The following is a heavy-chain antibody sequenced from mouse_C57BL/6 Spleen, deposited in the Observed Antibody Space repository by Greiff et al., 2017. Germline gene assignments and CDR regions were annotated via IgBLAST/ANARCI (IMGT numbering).Heavy chain of an antibody. D-gene: IGHD2-1*01. CDR3: AIYYGNFYWYFDV. J-gene: IGHJ1*03. V-gene: IGHV1-7*01. CDR1: GYTFTSYW. Sequence: VQLQQSGAELAKPGASVKLSCKASGYTFTSYWMHWVKQRPGQGLEWIGYINPSSGYTKYNQKFKDKATLTADKSSSTAYMQLSSLTYEDSAVYYCAIYYGNFYWYFDVWGTGTTVTVSS. CDR2: INPSSGYT.